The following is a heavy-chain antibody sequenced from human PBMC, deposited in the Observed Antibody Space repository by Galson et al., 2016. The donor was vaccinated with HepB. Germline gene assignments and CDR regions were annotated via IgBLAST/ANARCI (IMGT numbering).Heavy chain of an antibody. Sequence: SLRLSCAASGFTFSSYVMHWVRQAPGKGLEWVAGISYDGSITYYADSVKGRVTISRDNPNYTLFLQISSLRAEDAAVYYCARGGHTYGHEGRYWGQGTLVTVSS. CDR2: ISYDGSIT. CDR3: ARGGHTYGHEGRY. D-gene: IGHD2-8*01. V-gene: IGHV3-30*03. J-gene: IGHJ4*02. CDR1: GFTFSSYV.